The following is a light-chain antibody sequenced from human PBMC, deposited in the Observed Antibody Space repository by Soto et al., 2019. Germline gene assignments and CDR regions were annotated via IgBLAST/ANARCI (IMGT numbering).Light chain of an antibody. J-gene: IGKJ5*01. Sequence: DIQMTQSPSSVSASVGDSVTITCRASQGVSDWVAWYQQKPGEAPKLLIYGSSSLLSGVPSRFSGTRSGTDFTLTISGRQPADFATYYCQQFNSYPITFGQGTRLEI. V-gene: IGKV1-12*01. CDR2: GSS. CDR1: QGVSDW. CDR3: QQFNSYPIT.